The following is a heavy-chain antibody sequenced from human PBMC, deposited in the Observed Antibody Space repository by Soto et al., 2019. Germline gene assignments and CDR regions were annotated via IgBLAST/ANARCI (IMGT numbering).Heavy chain of an antibody. Sequence: QVRLVQSGAEVKKPGSSVKVSCKASGGTFSSYAISWVRQAPGQGLEWMGGIIPIFGTANYAQKFQGRVTITADEPRSTPYMELSSLRSEDTAVYYCARAPLGVVVPAAIEYGMDVWGQGTTVTVSS. V-gene: IGHV1-69*01. CDR1: GGTFSSYA. D-gene: IGHD2-2*02. J-gene: IGHJ6*02. CDR2: IIPIFGTA. CDR3: ARAPLGVVVPAAIEYGMDV.